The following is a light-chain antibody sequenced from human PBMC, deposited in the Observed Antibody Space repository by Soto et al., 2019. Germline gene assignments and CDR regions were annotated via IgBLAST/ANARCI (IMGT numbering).Light chain of an antibody. Sequence: EIVLTQSPATLSLSPGERATLSCRASQSVSSYLAWYQQKPGQAPRLLIYDTSKRATGIPARFSGSGSGTDFTLTISSRAPEDFAVYYYQQRTNWPRSFTFGPGTKVDIK. CDR3: QQRTNWPRSFT. CDR2: DTS. V-gene: IGKV3-11*01. J-gene: IGKJ3*01. CDR1: QSVSSY.